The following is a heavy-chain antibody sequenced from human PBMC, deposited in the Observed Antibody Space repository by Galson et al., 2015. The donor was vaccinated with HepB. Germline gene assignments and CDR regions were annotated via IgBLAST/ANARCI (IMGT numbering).Heavy chain of an antibody. Sequence: ETLSLTCTVSGGSISSTNYYWGWIRQSPGKGLEWIGSIFYTGSTYYNPSLKSRVTISVDTSKNQFSLKLRSVTAPDTAVYYCARGYYDILTGYYTAFFYFDYWGQGTLVTVSS. CDR2: IFYTGST. CDR3: ARGYYDILTGYYTAFFYFDY. J-gene: IGHJ4*02. V-gene: IGHV4-39*07. D-gene: IGHD3-9*01. CDR1: GGSISSTNYY.